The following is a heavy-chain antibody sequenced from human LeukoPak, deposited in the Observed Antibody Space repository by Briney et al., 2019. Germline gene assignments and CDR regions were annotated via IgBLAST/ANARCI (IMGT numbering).Heavy chain of an antibody. D-gene: IGHD6-19*01. Sequence: PSETLSLTCTVSGGSISNYYWSWIRQPPGKGLDWIGYIYYSGNTNYNPSLKSRVTISVDTSKNQFSLKLSSVTAADTAVYYCARQGYISGQGFRSNWFDPWGQGSLVTVSS. CDR2: IYYSGNT. CDR3: ARQGYISGQGFRSNWFDP. J-gene: IGHJ5*02. CDR1: GGSISNYY. V-gene: IGHV4-59*08.